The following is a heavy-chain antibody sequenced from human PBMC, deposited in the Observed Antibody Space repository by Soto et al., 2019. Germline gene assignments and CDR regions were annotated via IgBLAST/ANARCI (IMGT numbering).Heavy chain of an antibody. CDR3: ARHHGPTASENWFDP. V-gene: IGHV1-18*01. CDR1: GYTFFTYD. J-gene: IGHJ5*02. D-gene: IGHD4-17*01. Sequence: ASVKVSCKASGYTFFTYDISWVRQAPGQGLEWMGWISTYSGDTKYAQKFQGRVTMTTDTSTTTAYLELRSLRSDDTAVYYCARHHGPTASENWFDPWGQGTLVTVSS. CDR2: ISTYSGDT.